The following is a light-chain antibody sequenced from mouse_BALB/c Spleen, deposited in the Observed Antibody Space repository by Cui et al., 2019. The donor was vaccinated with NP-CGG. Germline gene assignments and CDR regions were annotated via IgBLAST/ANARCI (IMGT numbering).Light chain of an antibody. V-gene: IGLV1*01. J-gene: IGLJ1*01. Sequence: QAVVTQESATTTSPGETVTLTCRSSTGAVTTSNYANWVQEKPDHLFTGLIGGTNNRVPGVSARFSGSLIGDKAALTITGAQTEDEAIYFCALWYSNHWVFGGGTKLTVL. CDR3: ALWYSNHWV. CDR1: TGAVTTSNY. CDR2: GTN.